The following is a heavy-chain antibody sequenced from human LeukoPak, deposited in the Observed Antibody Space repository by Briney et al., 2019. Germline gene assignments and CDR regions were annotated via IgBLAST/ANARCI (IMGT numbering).Heavy chain of an antibody. CDR3: AKQKILTYGEYGVSAFDI. CDR1: GFTFSSYA. V-gene: IGHV3-23*01. CDR2: ISGSGGST. J-gene: IGHJ3*02. D-gene: IGHD4-17*01. Sequence: SGGSLRLSCAASGFTFSSYAMSWVRQAPGKGLEWVSAISGSGGSTYYADSVKGRFTISRDNSKNTLYLQMNSLRAEDTAVYYCAKQKILTYGEYGVSAFDIWGQGTMVTVSS.